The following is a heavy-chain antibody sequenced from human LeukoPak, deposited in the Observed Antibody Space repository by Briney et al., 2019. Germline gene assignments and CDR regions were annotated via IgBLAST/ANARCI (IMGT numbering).Heavy chain of an antibody. J-gene: IGHJ6*02. CDR2: IYYSGST. CDR1: GDSISRTHYS. V-gene: IGHV4-39*07. D-gene: IGHD1-1*01. Sequence: SETLSLTCTASGDSISRTHYSWGWIRQPPRKGLEWIGSIYYSGSTYYNPSLKSRVTISVDTSMQQFSLKLSSVTAADTAVYYCARDRVRYRAENGMDVWGQGTTVTVSS. CDR3: ARDRVRYRAENGMDV.